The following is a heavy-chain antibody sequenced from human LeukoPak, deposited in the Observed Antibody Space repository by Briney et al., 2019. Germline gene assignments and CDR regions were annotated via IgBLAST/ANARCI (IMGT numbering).Heavy chain of an antibody. D-gene: IGHD6-13*01. CDR3: ARQGSSSWTH. V-gene: IGHV3-21*01. J-gene: IGHJ4*02. CDR1: GFPFSTYS. CDR2: ISSSSSYI. Sequence: GGSLRLSCVTSGFPFSTYSMNWVRQAPGKGLEWVSSISSSSSYIYYADSVKGRFTISRDNAKNSLYLQMNSLRAEDTAVYYCARQGSSSWTHWGQGTLVTVSS.